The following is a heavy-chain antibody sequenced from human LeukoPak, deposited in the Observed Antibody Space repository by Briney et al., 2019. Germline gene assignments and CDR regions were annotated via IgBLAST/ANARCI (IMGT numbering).Heavy chain of an antibody. V-gene: IGHV3-15*01. Sequence: GGSLRLSCAASGFTFTKAWMGWVRQAPGKGLEWVGRIRSKTDGGTTEYAAPVQGRFTISRDDSKNTLYLQMNSLKTEDTAVYYCTTRAQPGYWGQGTLVTVSS. D-gene: IGHD6-13*01. CDR1: GFTFTKAW. J-gene: IGHJ4*02. CDR3: TTRAQPGY. CDR2: IRSKTDGGTT.